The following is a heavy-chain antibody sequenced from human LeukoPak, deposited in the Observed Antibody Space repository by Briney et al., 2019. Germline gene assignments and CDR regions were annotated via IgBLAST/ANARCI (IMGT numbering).Heavy chain of an antibody. CDR1: GFTFSSYG. Sequence: PGRSLRLSCAASGFTFSSYGMHWVRPAPGKGLEWVAVISYDGSNKYYADSVKGRFTISRDNSKNTLYLQMNSLRAGDTAVYYCAKVGYQLLSMDVWGQGTTVTVSS. CDR3: AKVGYQLLSMDV. D-gene: IGHD2-2*01. J-gene: IGHJ6*02. V-gene: IGHV3-30*18. CDR2: ISYDGSNK.